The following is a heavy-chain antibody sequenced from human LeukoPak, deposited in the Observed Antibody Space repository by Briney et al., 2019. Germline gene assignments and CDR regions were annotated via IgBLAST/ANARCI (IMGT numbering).Heavy chain of an antibody. J-gene: IGHJ3*02. V-gene: IGHV4-30-2*01. CDR2: IYHSGST. Sequence: SQTLSLTCAVSGGSISSGGYSWSWIRQPPGKGLEWIGYIYHSGSTYYNPSLKSRVTISVDRSKNQFSLKLSSVTAADTAVYYCARGSRAFDIWGQGTMVTVSS. CDR3: ARGSRAFDI. CDR1: GGSISSGGYS.